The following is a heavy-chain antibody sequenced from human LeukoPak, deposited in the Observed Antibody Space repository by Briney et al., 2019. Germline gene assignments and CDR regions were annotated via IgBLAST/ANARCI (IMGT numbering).Heavy chain of an antibody. V-gene: IGHV3-30*18. J-gene: IGHJ4*02. CDR2: ISYDGSNK. Sequence: GRSLRLSCAASGFTSSSYGMHWVRQAPGKGLEWVAVISYDGSNKYYADSVKGRFTISRDNSKNTLYLQMNSLRAEDTAVYYCAKDSGGYTYVFDYWGQGTLVTVSS. CDR1: GFTSSSYG. CDR3: AKDSGGYTYVFDY. D-gene: IGHD5-18*01.